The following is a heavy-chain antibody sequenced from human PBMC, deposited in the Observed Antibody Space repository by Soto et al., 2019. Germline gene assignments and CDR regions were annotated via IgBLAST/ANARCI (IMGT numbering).Heavy chain of an antibody. CDR1: GFTFSIYAI. J-gene: IGHJ6*04. Sequence: PGGSLRLSCAASGFTFSIYAISWVRQIPGKGLEWIGEIYHSGSTNYNPSLKSRVTISVDKSNNQFSLKLSSVTAADTAVYYCGRIDWSSGMEVWGKGTTVTVSS. CDR3: GRIDWSSGMEV. CDR2: IYHSGST. D-gene: IGHD3-9*01. V-gene: IGHV4-4*02.